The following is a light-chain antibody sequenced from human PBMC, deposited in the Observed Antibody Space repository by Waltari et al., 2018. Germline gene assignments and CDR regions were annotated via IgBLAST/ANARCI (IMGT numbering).Light chain of an antibody. Sequence: EIVLTQSPGSLSSSPGERVTLSCRASQSVSRALAWYQQKPGQAPRLLIFGASNRATGIPDRFSGSGSETDFSLTSSRLEPEDVAVYYCQHYVRLPAAFGRGTKVEIK. CDR1: QSVSRA. V-gene: IGKV3-20*01. CDR3: QHYVRLPAA. CDR2: GAS. J-gene: IGKJ1*01.